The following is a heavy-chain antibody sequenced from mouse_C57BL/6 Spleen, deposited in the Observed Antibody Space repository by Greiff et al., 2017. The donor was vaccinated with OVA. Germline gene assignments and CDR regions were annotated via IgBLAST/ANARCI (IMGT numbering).Heavy chain of an antibody. CDR1: GFNIKDDY. V-gene: IGHV14-4*01. D-gene: IGHD1-1*01. CDR2: IDPENGDT. J-gene: IGHJ3*01. CDR3: TTTTGSSSWFAY. Sequence: DVQLQESGAELVRPGASVKLSCTASGFNIKDDYMHWVKQRPEQGLEWIGWIDPENGDTEYASKFQGKATITADTSSNTAYLQLSSLTSEDTAVYYCTTTTGSSSWFAYWGQGTLVTVSA.